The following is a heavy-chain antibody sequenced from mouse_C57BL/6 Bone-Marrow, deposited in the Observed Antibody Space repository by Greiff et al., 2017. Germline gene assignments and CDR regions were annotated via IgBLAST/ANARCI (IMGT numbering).Heavy chain of an antibody. D-gene: IGHD1-1*01. J-gene: IGHJ1*03. V-gene: IGHV5-9*01. CDR1: GFTFSSYT. Sequence: EVKLVESGGGLVKPGGSLKLSCAASGFTFSSYTMSWVRQTTEKKLQWVAAISGGGGNSYYPDSEKGRFTISRDTDKKLLYLQMGSLRSDDTALYYCSRQVTTVLATKYFDVWGTGTTVTVSS. CDR3: SRQVTTVLATKYFDV. CDR2: ISGGGGNS.